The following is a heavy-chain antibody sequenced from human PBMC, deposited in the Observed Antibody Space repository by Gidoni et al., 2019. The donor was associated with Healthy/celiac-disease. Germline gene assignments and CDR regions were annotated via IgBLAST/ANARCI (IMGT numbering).Heavy chain of an antibody. CDR3: ARDPGELAYYYYGMDV. CDR2: MSSSSSYI. D-gene: IGHD3-10*01. V-gene: IGHV3-21*01. J-gene: IGHJ6*02. CDR1: GFTFSSYS. Sequence: EVQLVESGGGLVKPGGSLRLSCAASGFTFSSYSMNWVREAPGKGLEWVSSMSSSSSYIYYADSVKGRFTISRDNAKNSLYLQMNSLRAEDTAVYYCARDPGELAYYYYGMDVWGQGTTVTVSS.